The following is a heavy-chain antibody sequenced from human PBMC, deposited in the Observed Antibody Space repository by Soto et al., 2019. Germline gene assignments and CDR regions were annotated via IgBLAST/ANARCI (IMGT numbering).Heavy chain of an antibody. CDR2: INHSGST. CDR1: GGSFSGYY. CDR3: ARGGVGATSHDAFDI. J-gene: IGHJ3*02. V-gene: IGHV4-34*01. Sequence: SETLSLTCAVYGGSFSGYYWSWIRQPPGKGLEWIGEINHSGSTNYNPSLKSRGTISVDTSKNQFSLKLSSVTAADTAVYYCARGGVGATSHDAFDIWGQGTMVTVSS. D-gene: IGHD1-26*01.